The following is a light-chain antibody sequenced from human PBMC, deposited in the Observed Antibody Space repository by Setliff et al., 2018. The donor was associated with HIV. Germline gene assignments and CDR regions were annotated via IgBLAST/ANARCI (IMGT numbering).Light chain of an antibody. CDR2: NVS. V-gene: IGLV2-11*01. J-gene: IGLJ1*01. CDR3: YSYAGLYTFV. Sequence: QSALAHPLSVSASPGQSVTISCTGSSTDVGGYYYVSWYHQHPGKAPKLMISNVSKRPLGVPYRFSGSKSGNTSSMIISRLQAEDDADYYYYSYAGLYTFVFGTGTKVTVL. CDR1: STDVGGYYY.